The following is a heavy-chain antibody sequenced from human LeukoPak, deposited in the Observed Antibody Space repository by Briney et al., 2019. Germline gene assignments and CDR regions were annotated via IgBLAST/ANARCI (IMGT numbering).Heavy chain of an antibody. CDR3: ARSDDYNSRNVFNY. CDR2: IYGGGNT. J-gene: IGHJ4*02. Sequence: PGGSLRLSCAASGVSVTSSYMTWVRQAPGKGLEWVSVIYGGGNTYYADSVKGRFTISRDNSKNTLYPQMNSLRAEDTALYYCARSDDYNSRNVFNYWGQGTLVTVSS. V-gene: IGHV3-66*01. CDR1: GVSVTSSY. D-gene: IGHD5-24*01.